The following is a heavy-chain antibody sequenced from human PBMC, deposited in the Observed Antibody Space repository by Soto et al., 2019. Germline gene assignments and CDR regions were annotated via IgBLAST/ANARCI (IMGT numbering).Heavy chain of an antibody. Sequence: SETLSLTCAVYGGSFSGYYWSWIRQPPGEGLEWIGEINHSGSTNYNPSLKSRVTISVDASKNQFSLKLSSVTAADTAVYYCARGRSSPPYYYYGMDVWGQGTTVTVSS. J-gene: IGHJ6*02. V-gene: IGHV4-34*01. CDR1: GGSFSGYY. CDR2: INHSGST. CDR3: ARGRSSPPYYYYGMDV. D-gene: IGHD6-6*01.